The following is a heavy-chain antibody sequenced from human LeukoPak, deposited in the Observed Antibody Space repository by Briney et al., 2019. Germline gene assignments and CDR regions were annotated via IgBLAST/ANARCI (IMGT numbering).Heavy chain of an antibody. CDR1: GVSFRGYY. CDR2: INHSGST. CDR3: ARGLNMQWLVFYYYMDV. D-gene: IGHD6-19*01. J-gene: IGHJ6*03. V-gene: IGHV4-34*01. Sequence: SETLSLTCAVYGVSFRGYYWSWIRQPPGKGREWSGEINHSGSTNYNQSLKSRVTIAVDTSKNQFSLKLSSVTAADTAVYYCARGLNMQWLVFYYYMDVWGKGTTVTVSS.